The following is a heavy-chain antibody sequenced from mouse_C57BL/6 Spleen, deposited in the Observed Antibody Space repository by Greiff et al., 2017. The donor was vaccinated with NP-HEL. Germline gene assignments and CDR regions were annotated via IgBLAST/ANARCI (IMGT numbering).Heavy chain of an antibody. D-gene: IGHD2-3*01. CDR3: AEDDDYPFAY. CDR1: GFTFSSYG. Sequence: EVQLVESGGDLVKPGGSLKLSCAASGFTFSSYGMSWVRQTPDKRLEWVATISSGGSYTYYPDSVKGRFTISRDNAKNTLYLQMSSLKSEDTAMYYCAEDDDYPFAYWGQGTLVTVSA. J-gene: IGHJ3*01. V-gene: IGHV5-6*01. CDR2: ISSGGSYT.